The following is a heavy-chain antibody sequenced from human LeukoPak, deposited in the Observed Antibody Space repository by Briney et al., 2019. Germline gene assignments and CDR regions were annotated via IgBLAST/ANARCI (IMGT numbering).Heavy chain of an antibody. Sequence: GWSLRLSCAASGFTFSNAWMSWVRQAPGKGLEWVGRIKRKGDEGTTDYAAPVKGRFTTLSDDSTRTVYLQMTSLKAEDTAVYYCATDLLDSWGQGTLVTVSS. V-gene: IGHV3-15*01. J-gene: IGHJ5*01. CDR1: GFTFSNAW. CDR3: ATDLLDS. CDR2: IKRKGDEGTT.